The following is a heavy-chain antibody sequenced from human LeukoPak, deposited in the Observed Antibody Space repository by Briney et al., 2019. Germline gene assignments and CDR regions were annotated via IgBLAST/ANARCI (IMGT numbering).Heavy chain of an antibody. CDR2: ISGSGGST. CDR1: GFTFSSYA. J-gene: IGHJ4*02. V-gene: IGHV3-23*01. Sequence: GGSLRLSCAASGFTFSSYAMSWVRQAPGKGLEWVPAISGSGGSTYYADSVKGRFTISRDNSKNTLYLQMNSLRAEDTAVYYCAKSYFDPTYYFDYWGQGTLVTVSS. D-gene: IGHD3-9*01. CDR3: AKSYFDPTYYFDY.